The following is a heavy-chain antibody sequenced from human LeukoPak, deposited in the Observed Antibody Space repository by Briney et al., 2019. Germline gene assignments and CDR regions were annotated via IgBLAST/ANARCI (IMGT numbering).Heavy chain of an antibody. D-gene: IGHD3-22*01. CDR1: GFTFDDYA. V-gene: IGHV3-9*01. CDR3: AKEAYYYDSSGYYYYFDY. CDR2: ISWNSGSI. J-gene: IGHJ4*02. Sequence: GGSLRLSCAASGFTFDDYAMHWVGQAPGKGLEWVSGISWNSGSIGYADSVKGRFTISRDNAKNSLYLQMNSLRAEDTALYYCAKEAYYYDSSGYYYYFDYWGQGTLVTVSS.